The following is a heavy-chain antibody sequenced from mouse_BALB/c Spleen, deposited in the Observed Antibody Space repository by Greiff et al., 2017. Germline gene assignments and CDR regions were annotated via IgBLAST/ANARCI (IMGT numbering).Heavy chain of an antibody. Sequence: EVQLQESGPGLVKPSQTVSLTCTVTGISITTGNYRWSWIRQFPGNKLEWIGYIYYSGTITYNPSLTSRTTITRDTSKNQFFLEMNSLTAEDTATYYCAREGLLRFDYWGQGTTLTVSS. CDR1: GISITTGNYR. V-gene: IGHV3-5*02. CDR3: AREGLLRFDY. D-gene: IGHD2-3*01. CDR2: IYYSGTI. J-gene: IGHJ2*01.